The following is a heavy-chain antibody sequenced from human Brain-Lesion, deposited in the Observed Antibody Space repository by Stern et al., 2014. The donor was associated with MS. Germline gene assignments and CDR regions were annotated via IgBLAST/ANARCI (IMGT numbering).Heavy chain of an antibody. Sequence: ESGPALVKPTQSLTLTCTFSGFSHSPPGVGVTWTRQPPGKALEWLALVDWDDEKYYSTSLKTRLSIFKDTSKNQVVLTMTNMDPVDTATYYCARMRYSGDYFIDYWGQGTLVTVSS. D-gene: IGHD5-12*01. CDR3: ARMRYSGDYFIDY. CDR2: VDWDDEK. J-gene: IGHJ4*02. V-gene: IGHV2-70*01. CDR1: GFSHSPPGVG.